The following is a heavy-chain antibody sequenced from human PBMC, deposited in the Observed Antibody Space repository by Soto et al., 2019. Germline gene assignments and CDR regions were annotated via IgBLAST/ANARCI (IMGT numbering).Heavy chain of an antibody. Sequence: SVKVSCKASGGTLSSYAISWVRQAPGQGLEWMGGIIPIFGTANYAQKFQGRVTITADESTSTAYMELSSLRSEDTAVYYCAIAPSSVAPQDGWFYPWGQGTLVPVSS. V-gene: IGHV1-69*13. J-gene: IGHJ5*02. CDR3: AIAPSSVAPQDGWFYP. CDR1: GGTLSSYA. CDR2: IIPIFGTA. D-gene: IGHD2-21*01.